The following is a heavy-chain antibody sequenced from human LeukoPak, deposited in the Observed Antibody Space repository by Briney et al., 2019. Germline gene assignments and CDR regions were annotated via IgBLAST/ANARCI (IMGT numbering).Heavy chain of an antibody. CDR3: ARTRILSPYDAFDI. CDR1: GGSFSGYY. Sequence: SETLSLTCAVYGGSFSGYYWSWIRQPPGKGLEWIGEINHSGSTNYNPSLKSRVTISVDTSKKQFSLKLSSVTAADTAVYYCARTRILSPYDAFDIWGQGTMVTVSS. D-gene: IGHD3-9*01. J-gene: IGHJ3*02. V-gene: IGHV4-34*01. CDR2: INHSGST.